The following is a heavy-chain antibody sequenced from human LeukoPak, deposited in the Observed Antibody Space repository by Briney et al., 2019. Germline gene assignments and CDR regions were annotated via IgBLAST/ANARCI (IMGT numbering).Heavy chain of an antibody. D-gene: IGHD1-26*01. J-gene: IGHJ4*02. V-gene: IGHV3-15*04. CDR2: IESETDGGTT. CDR3: TTEVSGSHTN. CDR1: GITFSNAW. Sequence: GGSLRLSCAASGITFSNAWMNWVRQTPGKGLEWVGLIESETDGGTTGYAAPVKGRFTISRDDSENTLYLQMNSLKAEDAAIYYCTTEVSGSHTNWGQGTLVTVSS.